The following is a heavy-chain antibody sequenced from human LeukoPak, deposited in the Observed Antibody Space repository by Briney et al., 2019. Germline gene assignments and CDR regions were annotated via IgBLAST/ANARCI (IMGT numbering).Heavy chain of an antibody. Sequence: GGSLRLSCAASGFTFSSYGMHWVRQAPGKGLEWVAVISYDGSNKYYADSVKGRFTISRDNSKNTLYLQMNSLRAEDTAVYYCARNYDSNGYYFGYWGQGTPVTVSS. J-gene: IGHJ4*02. V-gene: IGHV3-30*03. D-gene: IGHD3-22*01. CDR1: GFTFSSYG. CDR2: ISYDGSNK. CDR3: ARNYDSNGYYFGY.